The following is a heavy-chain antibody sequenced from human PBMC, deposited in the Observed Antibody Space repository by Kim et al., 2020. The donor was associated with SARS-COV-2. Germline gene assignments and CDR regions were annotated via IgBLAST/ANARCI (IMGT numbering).Heavy chain of an antibody. Sequence: GSNKYYADSVKGRFTISRDNSKNTLYLQMNSLRAEDTAVYYCAREDLMDYWGQGTLVTVSS. V-gene: IGHV3-33*01. J-gene: IGHJ4*02. CDR3: AREDLMDY. CDR2: GSNK.